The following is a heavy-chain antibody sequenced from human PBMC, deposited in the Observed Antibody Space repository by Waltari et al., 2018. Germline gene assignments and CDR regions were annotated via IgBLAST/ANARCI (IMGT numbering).Heavy chain of an antibody. J-gene: IGHJ4*02. Sequence: EVRLLESGGGSVQPGGSLRLSCVGSGFTFSRYAMSWVRQAPGKGLEWVSGIMDNRGSTYYAHSVKGRFTISRDNFKNTLFLDLNSLRAEDTAAYYCAKSGDNYVVYFDSWGQGSLVSVSS. D-gene: IGHD1-1*01. CDR1: GFTFSRYA. CDR2: IMDNRGST. V-gene: IGHV3-23*01. CDR3: AKSGDNYVVYFDS.